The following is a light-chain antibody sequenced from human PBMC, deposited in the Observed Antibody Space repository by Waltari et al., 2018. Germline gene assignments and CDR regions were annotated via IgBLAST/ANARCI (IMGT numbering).Light chain of an antibody. Sequence: DIQMTQSPSSVSASVGDRVTLTCRASQHISSWLARYQQIPGKAPKLLISGASNLQSGVPSRFSGSGSGTHFTLTINSLQPDDSATYYCQQTNDFPLTFGGGTKVEI. CDR2: GAS. V-gene: IGKV1-12*01. CDR3: QQTNDFPLT. CDR1: QHISSW. J-gene: IGKJ4*01.